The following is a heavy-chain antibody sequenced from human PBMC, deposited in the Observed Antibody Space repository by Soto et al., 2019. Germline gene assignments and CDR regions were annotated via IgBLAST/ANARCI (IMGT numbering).Heavy chain of an antibody. CDR3: ARDRSVSAWYYVDY. V-gene: IGHV3-30-3*01. J-gene: IGHJ4*02. Sequence: PGGSLRLSCAASGFTFSSYAMHRVRQAPGKGLEWVAIISDDGSNKYNADSVKGRFTISRDNSRNTLFLQMNSLRAEDTAVYYCARDRSVSAWYYVDYWGQGTLVTVSS. D-gene: IGHD6-25*01. CDR2: ISDDGSNK. CDR1: GFTFSSYA.